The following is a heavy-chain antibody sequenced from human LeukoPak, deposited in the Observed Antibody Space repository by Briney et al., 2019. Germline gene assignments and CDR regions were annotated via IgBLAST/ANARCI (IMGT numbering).Heavy chain of an antibody. CDR3: AKDNTLHYYDTSGNFDY. CDR1: GFTFSSYS. J-gene: IGHJ4*02. Sequence: GGSLRLSCAASGFTFSSYSMNWVRQAPGKGLEWVAAFSGGGGRTFYAESVKGRFTISRDNSKNTVYLQMNSLRAEDTAVYYCAKDNTLHYYDTSGNFDYWGQGTLVTVSS. CDR2: FSGGGGRT. D-gene: IGHD3-22*01. V-gene: IGHV3-23*01.